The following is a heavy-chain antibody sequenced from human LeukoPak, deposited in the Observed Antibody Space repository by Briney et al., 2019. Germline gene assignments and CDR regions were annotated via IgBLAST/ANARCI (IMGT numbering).Heavy chain of an antibody. V-gene: IGHV4-31*03. CDR2: IYYSGST. D-gene: IGHD3-22*01. CDR1: GGSISSGGYY. Sequence: SETLSLTCTVSGGSISSGGYYWSWIRQHPGKGLEWIGYIYYSGSTYYNPSLKSRVTISVDTSKNQFSLKLSSVTAADTAVYYCARGLGRHYDSSSSPLGIWGQGTMVTVSS. CDR3: ARGLGRHYDSSSSPLGI. J-gene: IGHJ3*02.